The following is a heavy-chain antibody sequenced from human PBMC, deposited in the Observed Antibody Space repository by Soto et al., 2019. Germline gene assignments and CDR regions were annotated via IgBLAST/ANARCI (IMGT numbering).Heavy chain of an antibody. J-gene: IGHJ5*02. CDR2: SHYSGSA. CDR3: ARTANWLDP. V-gene: IGHV4-39*01. Sequence: SETLSLTCTVSGGSISSSSYHWGWIRQPPGKGLEWIGNSHYSGSAYYNPSLKSRVTIPVDTSKNQVSLKLSSVTAADTAVYYCARTANWLDPWGQGTLVTVSS. CDR1: GGSISSSSYH.